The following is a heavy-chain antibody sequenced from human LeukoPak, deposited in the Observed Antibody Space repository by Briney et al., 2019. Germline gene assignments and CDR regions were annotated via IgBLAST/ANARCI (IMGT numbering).Heavy chain of an antibody. CDR1: GFPFSTNA. J-gene: IGHJ4*02. Sequence: PGGSLRLSCAVSGFPFSTNAMSWVRRAPGKGLEWVSGVSGSGDGTYYADSVKGRFTISRDNSKNTLYLQMNSLRAEDTAVYYCAKVSGNYGDPFDYWGQGTLVTVSS. V-gene: IGHV3-23*01. D-gene: IGHD4-17*01. CDR2: VSGSGDGT. CDR3: AKVSGNYGDPFDY.